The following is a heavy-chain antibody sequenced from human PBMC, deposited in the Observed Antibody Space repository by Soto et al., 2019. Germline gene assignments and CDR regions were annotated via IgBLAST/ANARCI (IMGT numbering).Heavy chain of an antibody. Sequence: SVKLSCKASGGTFSSYTISWVRQAPGQGLEWMGRIIPILGIANYAQKFQGRVTITADKSTSTAYMELSSLRSEDTAVYYCARDVGTTPKVERYMDVWGKGTTVTVSS. D-gene: IGHD1-7*01. CDR3: ARDVGTTPKVERYMDV. V-gene: IGHV1-69*04. J-gene: IGHJ6*03. CDR1: GGTFSSYT. CDR2: IIPILGIA.